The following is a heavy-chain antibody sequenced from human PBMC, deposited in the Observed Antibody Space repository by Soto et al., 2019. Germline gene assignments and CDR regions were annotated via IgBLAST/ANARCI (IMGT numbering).Heavy chain of an antibody. CDR2: ISYDGSNK. V-gene: IGHV3-30*18. CDR1: GFTFSSYG. CDR3: AKMDSGSYSFDY. D-gene: IGHD1-26*01. Sequence: QVQLVESGGGVVQPGRSLRLSCAASGFTFSSYGMHWVRQAPGKGLEWVAVISYDGSNKYYADSVKGRFTISRDNSKNTLYLQMNSLRAEDTAVYYCAKMDSGSYSFDYWGQGTLVTVSS. J-gene: IGHJ4*02.